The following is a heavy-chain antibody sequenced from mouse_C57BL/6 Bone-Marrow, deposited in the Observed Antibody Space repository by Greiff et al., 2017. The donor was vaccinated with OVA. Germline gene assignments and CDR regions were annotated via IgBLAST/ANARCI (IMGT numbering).Heavy chain of an antibody. D-gene: IGHD1-1*01. Sequence: QVQLQQPGAELVKPGASVKVSCKASGYTFTSYWMHWVKQRPGQGLEWIGRIHPSDSDTNYNQKFKGKATLTVDKSSSTAYMQLSSLTSEDSAVDYCAIPITTVSYAMDYWGQGTSVTVSS. J-gene: IGHJ4*01. CDR3: AIPITTVSYAMDY. V-gene: IGHV1-74*01. CDR1: GYTFTSYW. CDR2: IHPSDSDT.